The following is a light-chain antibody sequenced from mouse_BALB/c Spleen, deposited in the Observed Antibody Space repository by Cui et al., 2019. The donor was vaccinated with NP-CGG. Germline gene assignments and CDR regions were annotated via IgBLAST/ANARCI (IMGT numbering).Light chain of an antibody. Sequence: HAFVTQEAAPTTSPGETVTLTCRSGTGAVATSNYANWVQEKPDHLFTGLIGGTNNRAPGIPASFSGSLIGDKAALTITGAQTEDEAIYFCALWYSNHWVFGGGTKLTVL. CDR1: TGAVATSNY. CDR3: ALWYSNHWV. V-gene: IGLV1*01. CDR2: GTN. J-gene: IGLJ1*01.